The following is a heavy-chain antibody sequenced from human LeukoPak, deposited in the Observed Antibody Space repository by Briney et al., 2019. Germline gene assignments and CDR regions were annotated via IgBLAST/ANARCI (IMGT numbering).Heavy chain of an antibody. CDR2: ISSSSSYI. J-gene: IGHJ4*02. CDR1: GFTFSSYS. V-gene: IGHV3-21*01. D-gene: IGHD1-7*01. Sequence: GGSLRLSCAAPGFTFSSYSMNWVRQAPGRGLEWVSSISSSSSYIYYADSVKGRFTISRDNAKNSLYLQMNSLRAEDTAVYYCARGTRVDYWGQGTLVTVSS. CDR3: ARGTRVDY.